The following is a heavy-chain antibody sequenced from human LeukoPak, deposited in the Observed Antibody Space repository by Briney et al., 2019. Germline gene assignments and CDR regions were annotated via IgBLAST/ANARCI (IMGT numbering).Heavy chain of an antibody. CDR2: IIPILGIA. D-gene: IGHD3-22*01. CDR1: GGTFSSYA. Sequence: SVKVSCKASGGTFSSYAISWVRQAPGQGLEWMGRIIPILGIANYAQKFQGRVTITTDESTSTAYMELSSLRSEDTAVYYCAKSTSLLRQGRFDYWGQGTLVTVSS. J-gene: IGHJ4*02. CDR3: AKSTSLLRQGRFDY. V-gene: IGHV1-69*04.